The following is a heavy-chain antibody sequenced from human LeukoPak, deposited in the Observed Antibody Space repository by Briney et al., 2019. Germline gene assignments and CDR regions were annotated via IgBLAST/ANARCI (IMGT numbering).Heavy chain of an antibody. CDR1: GFTLRICE. Sequence: GGSLRLACAAYGFTLRICEMECVRQAPGEWMECDSVIYSDGSTFYAHSVKGRFTISRENAKNTLYLQMNSLRAEDTAVYYCARGPWDYWGQGTLVTVSS. CDR3: ARGPWDY. V-gene: IGHV3-53*05. CDR2: IYSDGST. J-gene: IGHJ4*02.